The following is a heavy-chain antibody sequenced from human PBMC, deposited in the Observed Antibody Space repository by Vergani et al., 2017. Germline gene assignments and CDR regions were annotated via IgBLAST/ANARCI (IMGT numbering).Heavy chain of an antibody. CDR1: GYSITSGYY. V-gene: IGHV4-38-2*01. CDR3: ARQGSSSELADY. Sequence: QVQLQESGPGLVKPSETLSLTCAVSGYSITSGYYWGWIRQPPGKGLEWIGTIYHSGNTYYNPSLKIRVTISVDTSNNQFSLQLRSVTAADTAFYYCARQGSSSELADYWGQGTLVTVSS. CDR2: IYHSGNT. J-gene: IGHJ4*02. D-gene: IGHD6-13*01.